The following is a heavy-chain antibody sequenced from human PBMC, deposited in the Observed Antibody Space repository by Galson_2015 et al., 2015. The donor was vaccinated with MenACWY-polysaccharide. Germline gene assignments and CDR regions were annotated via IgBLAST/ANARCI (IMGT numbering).Heavy chain of an antibody. J-gene: IGHJ4*02. CDR1: NDSISNYY. V-gene: IGHV4-59*01. CDR2: VYSSGST. CDR3: ARDLHGLFYFDY. Sequence: SETLSLTCTVSNDSISNYYWNWIRQSPGKGLEWIGYVYSSGSTNYNPSLKNRVTISVDTSKSQFSLRLTSMTAADTAMHYCARDLHGLFYFDYWGQGSLVTVSS. D-gene: IGHD2-8*01.